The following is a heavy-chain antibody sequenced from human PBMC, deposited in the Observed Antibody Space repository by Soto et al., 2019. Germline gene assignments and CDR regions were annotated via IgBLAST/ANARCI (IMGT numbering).Heavy chain of an antibody. V-gene: IGHV4-39*01. J-gene: IGHJ6*02. D-gene: IGHD3-3*01. Sequence: SETLSLTCTVSGGSVTNTSYYWVCIRQPPGKGLEWIGSINYSGSIYHNPSLKSRVTMSVDTSKNQFSLTLSSVTAADTAVYYCARSVDYYYYSMDVWGQGTTVTVSS. CDR3: ARSVDYYYYSMDV. CDR1: GGSVTNTSYY. CDR2: INYSGSI.